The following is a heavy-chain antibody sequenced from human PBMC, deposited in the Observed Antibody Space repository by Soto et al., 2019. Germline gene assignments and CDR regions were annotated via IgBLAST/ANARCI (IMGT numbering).Heavy chain of an antibody. CDR1: GYTFTSYG. Sequence: ASVKVSCKASGYTFTSYGISWVRQAPGQGLEWMGWISAYNANTNYAQKLQGRVTMTTDTSTSTAYMELRSLRSDDTAVYYCARPARTGLKARLGYWGQGTLVTVSS. J-gene: IGHJ4*02. D-gene: IGHD3-9*01. V-gene: IGHV1-18*01. CDR2: ISAYNANT. CDR3: ARPARTGLKARLGY.